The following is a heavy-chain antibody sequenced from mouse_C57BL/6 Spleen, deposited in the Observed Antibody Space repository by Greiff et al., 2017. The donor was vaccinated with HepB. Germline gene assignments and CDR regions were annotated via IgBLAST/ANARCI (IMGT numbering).Heavy chain of an antibody. CDR1: GYSITSGYY. V-gene: IGHV3-6*01. Sequence: EVQLVESGPGLVKPSQSLSLTCSVTGYSITSGYYWNWIRQFPGNKLEWMGYISYDGSNNYNPSLKNRISITRDTSKNQFFLKLNSVTTEDTATYYCQEGDYWGQGTTLTVSS. J-gene: IGHJ2*01. CDR2: ISYDGSN. CDR3: QEGDY.